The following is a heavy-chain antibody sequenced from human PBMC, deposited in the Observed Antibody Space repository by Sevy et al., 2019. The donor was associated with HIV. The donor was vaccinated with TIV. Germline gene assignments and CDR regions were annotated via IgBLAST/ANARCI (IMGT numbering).Heavy chain of an antibody. CDR2: IKQEGSEK. CDR1: GFTFSSYW. V-gene: IGHV3-7*03. D-gene: IGHD1-20*01. J-gene: IGHJ4*02. Sequence: GGSPRLSCAASGFTFSSYWMSWVRQAPGKGREWVANIKQEGSEKYYVDSVKGRFTISRDNAKNSLYMQMNSLRAEDTAVYYCARDLREYNGYYFDYWGQGTLVTVSS. CDR3: ARDLREYNGYYFDY.